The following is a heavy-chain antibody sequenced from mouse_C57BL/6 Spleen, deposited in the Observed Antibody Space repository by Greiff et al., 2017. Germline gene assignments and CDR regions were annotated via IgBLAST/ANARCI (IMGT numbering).Heavy chain of an antibody. D-gene: IGHD2-1*01. CDR3: ASGNYGNYYWYFDV. CDR1: GYTFTSYW. V-gene: IGHV1-55*01. Sequence: VKLQQPGAELVKPGASVKMSCKASGYTFTSYWITWVKQRPGQGLEWIGDIYPGSGSTNYNEKFKSKATLTVDTSSSTAYMQLSSLTSEDSAVYYCASGNYGNYYWYFDVWGTGTTVTVSS. J-gene: IGHJ1*03. CDR2: IYPGSGST.